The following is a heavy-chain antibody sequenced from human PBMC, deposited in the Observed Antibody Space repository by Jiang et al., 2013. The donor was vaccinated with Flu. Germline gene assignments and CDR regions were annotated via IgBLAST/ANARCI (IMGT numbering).Heavy chain of an antibody. J-gene: IGHJ4*02. CDR3: ARARNDYGDSRTGVDN. Sequence: SWIRQPPGKRLEWIGFVDYRGNTNYNPSLKSRATILVDTSKNHFSLKLSSVAAADTAVYYCARARNDYGDSRTGVDNWGQGTLVTVSS. D-gene: IGHD4-17*01. CDR2: VDYRGNT. V-gene: IGHV4-61*03.